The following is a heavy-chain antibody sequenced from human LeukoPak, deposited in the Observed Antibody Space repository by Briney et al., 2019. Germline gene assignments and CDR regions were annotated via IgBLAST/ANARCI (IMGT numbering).Heavy chain of an antibody. CDR1: GGTFSSYA. J-gene: IGHJ4*02. Sequence: SVKVSCKASGGTFSSYAISWVRQAPGQGLEWMGGIIPIFGTANYAQKFQGRVTITTDESTSTAYMELSSLRSEDTAVYYCARGGRIAARPSTHFDYWGQGTLVTVSS. D-gene: IGHD6-6*01. CDR2: IIPIFGTA. CDR3: ARGGRIAARPSTHFDY. V-gene: IGHV1-69*05.